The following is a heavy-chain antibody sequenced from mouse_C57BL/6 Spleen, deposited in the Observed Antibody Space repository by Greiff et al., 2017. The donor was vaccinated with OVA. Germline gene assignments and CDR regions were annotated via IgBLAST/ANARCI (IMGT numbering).Heavy chain of an antibody. J-gene: IGHJ2*01. CDR3: ARGSHYFDY. V-gene: IGHV1-82*01. CDR1: GYAFSSSW. CDR2: IYPGDGDT. Sequence: QVQLQQSGPELVKPGASVKISCKASGYAFSSSWLNWVKQRPGKGLEWIGRIYPGDGDTNYNGKFKGKATLTADKSSSTAYMQLSSLTSEDSAVYLCARGSHYFDYWGQGTTLTVSS.